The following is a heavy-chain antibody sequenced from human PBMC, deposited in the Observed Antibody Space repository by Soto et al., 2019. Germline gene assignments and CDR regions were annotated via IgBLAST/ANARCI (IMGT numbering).Heavy chain of an antibody. CDR2: INPNSGGT. CDR1: GYTFTGYY. V-gene: IGHV1-2*04. D-gene: IGHD6-19*01. J-gene: IGHJ4*02. Sequence: ASVKVSCKASGYTFTGYYMHWVRQAPGQGLEWMGWINPNSGGTNYAQKFQGWVTMTRDTSISTAYMELSRLRSDDTAVYYCARAPPYSSGWYGARTPYDYWGQGTLVTVSS. CDR3: ARAPPYSSGWYGARTPYDY.